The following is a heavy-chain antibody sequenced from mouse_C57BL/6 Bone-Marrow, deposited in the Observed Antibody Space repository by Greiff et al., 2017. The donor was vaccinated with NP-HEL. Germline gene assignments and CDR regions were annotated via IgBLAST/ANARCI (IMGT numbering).Heavy chain of an antibody. CDR2: IYPRSGNT. CDR1: GYTFTSYG. Sequence: VMLVESGAELARPGASVKLSCKASGYTFTSYGISWVKQRTGQGLEWIGEIYPRSGNTYYNEKFKGKATLTADKSSSTAYMELRSLTSEDSAVYFGAYDYDDASYYYAMDYWGQGTSVTVSS. CDR3: AYDYDDASYYYAMDY. V-gene: IGHV1-81*01. J-gene: IGHJ4*01. D-gene: IGHD2-4*01.